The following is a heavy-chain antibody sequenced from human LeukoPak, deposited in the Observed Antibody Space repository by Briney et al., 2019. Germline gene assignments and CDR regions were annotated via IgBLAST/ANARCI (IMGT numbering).Heavy chain of an antibody. CDR2: INPNSGGT. Sequence: ASVKVSCKASGYTFTSYGISWVRQAPGQGLEWMGWINPNSGGTNYAQKFQGRVTMTRDTSISTAYMELSRLRSDDTAVYYCARENDILTGYYGNDAFDIWGQGTMVTVSS. V-gene: IGHV1-2*02. CDR3: ARENDILTGYYGNDAFDI. J-gene: IGHJ3*02. D-gene: IGHD3-9*01. CDR1: GYTFTSYG.